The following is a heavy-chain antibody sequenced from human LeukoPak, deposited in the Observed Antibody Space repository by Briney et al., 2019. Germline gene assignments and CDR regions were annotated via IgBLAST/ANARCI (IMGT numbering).Heavy chain of an antibody. CDR1: GYTLTELS. V-gene: IGHV1-24*01. CDR3: ATSTKPTVTNDRYYYYYYMDV. CDR2: FDPEDGET. J-gene: IGHJ6*03. Sequence: GASVKVSCKVSGYTLTELSMHWVRQAPGKGLEWMGGFDPEDGETIYAQKFQGRVTMTEDTSTDTAYMELSSLRSEDTAVYYCATSTKPTVTNDRYYYYYYMDVWGKGTTVTISS. D-gene: IGHD4-17*01.